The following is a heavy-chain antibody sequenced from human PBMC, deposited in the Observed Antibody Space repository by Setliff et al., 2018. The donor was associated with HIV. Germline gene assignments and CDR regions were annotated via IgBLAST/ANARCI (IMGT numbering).Heavy chain of an antibody. Sequence: PGGFLRLSCAASVFTFSIHNMNWVRQAPGKGLEWLSYISSDSRTTYYADSVKGRFTISRDDAKTSLYLQMNSLRAEDTAVYFCARGVGDYVWGSYRYYFDYWGRGTLVTVSS. D-gene: IGHD3-16*02. V-gene: IGHV3-48*01. J-gene: IGHJ4*02. CDR2: ISSDSRTT. CDR1: VFTFSIHN. CDR3: ARGVGDYVWGSYRYYFDY.